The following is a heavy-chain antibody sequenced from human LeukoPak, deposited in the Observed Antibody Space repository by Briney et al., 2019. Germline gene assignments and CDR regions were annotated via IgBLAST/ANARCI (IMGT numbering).Heavy chain of an antibody. D-gene: IGHD6-13*01. CDR2: ISRSGSTI. CDR1: GFTFSNYE. V-gene: IGHV3-48*03. J-gene: IGHJ4*02. CDR3: AGGSHFDY. Sequence: PGGSLRLSCAASGFTFSNYEMNWVRQAPGKGLEWVSYISRSGSTIYYADSVKGRFTISRDDAKNSVYLQMNSLRGEDTAVYYCAGGSHFDYWGQGTLVTVSS.